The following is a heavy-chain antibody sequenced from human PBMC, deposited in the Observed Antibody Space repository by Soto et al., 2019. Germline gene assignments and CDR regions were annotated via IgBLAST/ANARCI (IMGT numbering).Heavy chain of an antibody. D-gene: IGHD3-22*01. V-gene: IGHV4-30-2*05. CDR2: IYYSGST. J-gene: IGHJ4*02. CDR1: GGSISSGGYS. CDR3: ARGGYYDSSGYYGY. Sequence: SETLSLTCAVSGGSISSGGYSWSWIRQPPGKGLEWIGYIYYSGSTYYNPSLKSRVTISVDTSKNQFSLKLSSVAAADTAVYYCARGGYYDSSGYYGYWGQGALVTVSS.